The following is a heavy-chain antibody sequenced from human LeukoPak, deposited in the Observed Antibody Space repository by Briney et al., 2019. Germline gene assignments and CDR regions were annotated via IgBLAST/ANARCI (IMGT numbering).Heavy chain of an antibody. Sequence: PGRSLRLSCAASGFAFSSYAMHWVRQPPGKGLEWVANIKQDGSEEYYVDSVKGRFTISRDNAKNSLILQMNSLRAEDTAVHYCTKGIVVVPAAITLFDYWGQGTLVTVSS. CDR1: GFAFSSYA. V-gene: IGHV3-7*03. D-gene: IGHD2-2*02. J-gene: IGHJ4*02. CDR2: IKQDGSEE. CDR3: TKGIVVVPAAITLFDY.